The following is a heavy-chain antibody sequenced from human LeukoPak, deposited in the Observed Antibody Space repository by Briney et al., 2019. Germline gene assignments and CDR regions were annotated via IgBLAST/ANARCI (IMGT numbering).Heavy chain of an antibody. CDR3: AREKVLKYGSGLDY. V-gene: IGHV4-39*07. D-gene: IGHD3-10*01. CDR1: GGSISSSSYY. CDR2: IYYSGST. J-gene: IGHJ4*02. Sequence: PSETLSLTCTVSGGSISSSSYYWGWIRQPPGKGLEWIGSIYYSGSTYYNPSLKSRVTISVDTSKNQFSLKLSSVTAADTAVYYCAREKVLKYGSGLDYWGQGILVTVSP.